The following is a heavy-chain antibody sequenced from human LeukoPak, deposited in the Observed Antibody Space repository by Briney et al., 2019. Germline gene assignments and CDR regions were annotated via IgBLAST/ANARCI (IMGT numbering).Heavy chain of an antibody. CDR1: GGSISSYS. CDR2: IYTSGST. V-gene: IGHV4-4*07. D-gene: IGHD2-21*01. J-gene: IGHJ3*02. Sequence: NPSETLSLTCTVSGGSISSYSWSWIRQPAGKGLEWIGRIYTSGSTNYNPSLKSRVTMSVDTSKNQFSLKLTSVTAADTAVYYCARDKPFHVVVIATASAFDIWGQGTMVTVSS. CDR3: ARDKPFHVVVIATASAFDI.